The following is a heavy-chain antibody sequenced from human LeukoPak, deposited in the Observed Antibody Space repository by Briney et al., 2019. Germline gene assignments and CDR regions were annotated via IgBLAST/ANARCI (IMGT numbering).Heavy chain of an antibody. CDR2: IYYTGNT. J-gene: IGHJ6*03. CDR1: GGPITGYY. V-gene: IGHV4-59*08. D-gene: IGHD2-2*02. CDR3: ARSVCSSTSCYRGYYYYYMDV. Sequence: SETLSLTCTVSGGPITGYYWTWIRQPPGRGLEWIGYIYYTGNTNYNPSLKSRVTISVDTSKNQFSLKLSSVTAADTAVYYCARSVCSSTSCYRGYYYYYMDVWGKGTTVTISS.